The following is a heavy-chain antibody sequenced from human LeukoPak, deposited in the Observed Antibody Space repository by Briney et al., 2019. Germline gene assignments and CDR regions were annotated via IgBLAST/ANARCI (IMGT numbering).Heavy chain of an antibody. CDR1: GFTFSSYA. J-gene: IGHJ6*02. CDR3: ARETDCSSTSCYADARYYYGMDV. V-gene: IGHV3-30-3*01. CDR2: ISYDGSNK. D-gene: IGHD2-2*01. Sequence: TGGSLRLSCAASGFTFSSYAMHWVRQAPGKGLEWVAVISYDGSNKYYADSVKGRFTISRDNSKNTLYLQMTSLRAEDTAVYYCARETDCSSTSCYADARYYYGMDVWGQGTTVTVSS.